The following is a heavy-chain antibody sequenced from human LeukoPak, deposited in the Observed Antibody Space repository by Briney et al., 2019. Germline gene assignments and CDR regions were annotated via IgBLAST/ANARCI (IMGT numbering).Heavy chain of an antibody. CDR1: GYTFTSYG. CDR2: ISTYNGNT. Sequence: GAAVKVSCKASGYTFTSYGISWVRQAPGQGLEWMGWISTYNGNTNYAQKLQGRVTMTTDTSTSTAYMELRSLRSDDTAVYYCARELGPYYDFWSGYNNFDYWGQGTLVTVSS. D-gene: IGHD3-3*01. J-gene: IGHJ4*02. CDR3: ARELGPYYDFWSGYNNFDY. V-gene: IGHV1-18*01.